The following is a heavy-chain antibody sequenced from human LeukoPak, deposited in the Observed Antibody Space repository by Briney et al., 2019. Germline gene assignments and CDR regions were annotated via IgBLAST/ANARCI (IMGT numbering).Heavy chain of an antibody. J-gene: IGHJ4*02. CDR3: ARGPATTVTTGGPLGY. CDR2: IYYSGST. V-gene: IGHV4-31*03. CDR1: GGSISGGGYY. Sequence: PSETLSLTCTVSGGSISGGGYYWSWIRQHPGKGLEWIGYIYYSGSTYYNPSLKSRVTISVDTSKNQFSLKLSSVTAADTAVYYCARGPATTVTTGGPLGYWGQGTLVTVSS. D-gene: IGHD4-17*01.